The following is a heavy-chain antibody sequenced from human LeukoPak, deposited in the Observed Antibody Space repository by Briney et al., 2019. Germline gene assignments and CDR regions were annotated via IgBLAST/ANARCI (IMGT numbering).Heavy chain of an antibody. CDR2: IYYSGST. V-gene: IGHV4-59*12. J-gene: IGHJ4*02. CDR3: ARLVEDIVLVPAAQYYFDY. CDR1: AGSISSYY. Sequence: PSETLSLTCTVSAGSISSYYWSWIRQPPGKGLEWIGYIYYSGSTNYNPSLKSRVTISVDTSKNQFSLKLSSVTAADTAVYYYARLVEDIVLVPAAQYYFDYWGQGTLVTVSS. D-gene: IGHD2-2*01.